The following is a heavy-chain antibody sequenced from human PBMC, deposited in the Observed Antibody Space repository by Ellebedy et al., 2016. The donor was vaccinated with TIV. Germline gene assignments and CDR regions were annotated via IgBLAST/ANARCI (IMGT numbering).Heavy chain of an antibody. CDR1: GDSVSSNAVA. V-gene: IGHV6-1*01. CDR3: VRGSRGAFDI. J-gene: IGHJ3*02. CDR2: TYYRSKWYN. Sequence: LRLSCAISGDSVSSNAVAWHWIRQSPSRGLEWLGRTYYRSKWYNEYEVSVKSRITINPDTSKNQFSLQLNSLTPEDQALYYCVRGSRGAFDIWGQGTMVTVSS.